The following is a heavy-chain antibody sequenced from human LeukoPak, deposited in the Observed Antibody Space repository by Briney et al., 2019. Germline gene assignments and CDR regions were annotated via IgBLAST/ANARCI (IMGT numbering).Heavy chain of an antibody. CDR1: GFTFDDYA. CDR2: IRWNSGSI. Sequence: PGRSLRLSCAASGFTFDDYAMHCVRQAPGKSLEWVSGIRWNSGSIGYAHSVKGRFTISRDNAKNSLYLQINSLRDEDTAVYYCARDPYSGSYGNYYYYFMDVWGKGTTVTISS. V-gene: IGHV3-9*01. CDR3: ARDPYSGSYGNYYYYFMDV. D-gene: IGHD1-26*01. J-gene: IGHJ6*03.